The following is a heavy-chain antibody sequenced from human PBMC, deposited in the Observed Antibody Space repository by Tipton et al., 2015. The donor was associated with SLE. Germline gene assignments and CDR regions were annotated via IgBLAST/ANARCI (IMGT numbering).Heavy chain of an antibody. CDR3: AREGVGAKVAFDI. V-gene: IGHV4-59*01. Sequence: TLSLTCTVSGGSISSYYWSWIRQPPGKGLEWIGYIYYSGSTNYNPSLKSRVTISVDTSKNQFSQKLSSVTAADTAVYYCAREGVGAKVAFDIWGQGTMVTVSS. CDR2: IYYSGST. CDR1: GGSISSYY. D-gene: IGHD1-26*01. J-gene: IGHJ3*02.